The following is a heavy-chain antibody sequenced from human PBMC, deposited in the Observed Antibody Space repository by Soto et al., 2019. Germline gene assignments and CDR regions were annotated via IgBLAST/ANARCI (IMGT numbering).Heavy chain of an antibody. V-gene: IGHV1-18*01. D-gene: IGHD3-3*01. CDR2: ISAYNGNT. CDR1: GYTFTSYG. Sequence: ASVKVSCKASGYTFTSYGISWVRQAPGQGLEWMGWISAYNGNTNYAQKLQGRVTMTTDTSTSTAYMELRSLRSDDTAVYYCARVDLLFRIFGVVECGMDVSGPGTTVTVSS. CDR3: ARVDLLFRIFGVVECGMDV. J-gene: IGHJ6*02.